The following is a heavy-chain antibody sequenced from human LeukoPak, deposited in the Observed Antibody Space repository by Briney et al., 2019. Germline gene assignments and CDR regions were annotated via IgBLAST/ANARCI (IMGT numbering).Heavy chain of an antibody. V-gene: IGHV3-21*01. CDR1: GFTFSSYA. J-gene: IGHJ4*02. CDR3: ASSYSSDY. Sequence: GGSLRLSCAASGFTFSSYAMSWVRQAPGKGLEWVSSISSSTYIYYADSVKGRFTISRDNAKNSLYLQMNSLRAEDTAVYYCASSYSSDYWGQGTLVTVSS. D-gene: IGHD1-26*01. CDR2: ISSSTYI.